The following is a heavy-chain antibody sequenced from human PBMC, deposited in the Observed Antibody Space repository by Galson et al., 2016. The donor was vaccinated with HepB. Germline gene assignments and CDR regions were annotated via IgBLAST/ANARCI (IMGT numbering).Heavy chain of an antibody. CDR3: ARGSKTAGVN. CDR1: GYSFTSFA. J-gene: IGHJ1*01. D-gene: IGHD6-19*01. Sequence: SVKVSCKASGYSFTSFAITWVRQAPGQGLEWMGWISGYNGNTNYAQSLQGRVTMTTEPSTNTAYMELRSLTSDDTAVYFWARGSKTAGVNWGQGTLVTVSS. V-gene: IGHV1-18*01. CDR2: ISGYNGNT.